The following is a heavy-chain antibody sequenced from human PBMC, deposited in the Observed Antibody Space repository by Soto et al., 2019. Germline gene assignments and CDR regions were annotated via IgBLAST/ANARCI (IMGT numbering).Heavy chain of an antibody. V-gene: IGHV2-26*01. D-gene: IGHD2-15*01. Sequence: QVTLKESGPVLVKPTETLTLTCTVSGFSLSNAGMGVSWSRQPPGKALEGLAHIFSNDERRFSTSLKNRLTISKATFNSQVVLIMTNMDPVDTATYYCAQTEDGGRSSTPAGWFDAWGQGTLVTVSS. CDR1: GFSLSNAGMG. CDR3: AQTEDGGRSSTPAGWFDA. J-gene: IGHJ5*02. CDR2: IFSNDER.